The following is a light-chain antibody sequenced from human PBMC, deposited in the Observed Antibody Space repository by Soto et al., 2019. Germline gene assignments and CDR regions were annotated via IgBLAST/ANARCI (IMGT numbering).Light chain of an antibody. J-gene: IGKJ2*01. CDR1: QDISDF. V-gene: IGKV1-33*01. Sequence: DIQVTQSPSSLSASVGDRVTITCQASQDISDFLNWYQQKPGKAPKLLIYDASKLDAGVPSRFSGSGSGTVFPFTISSLQPEDFATYYCQQYNNLPMYTFGQGTKLEIK. CDR2: DAS. CDR3: QQYNNLPMYT.